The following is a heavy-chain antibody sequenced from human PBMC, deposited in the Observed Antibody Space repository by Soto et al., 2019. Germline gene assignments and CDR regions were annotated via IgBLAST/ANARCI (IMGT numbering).Heavy chain of an antibody. CDR2: IYTSGST. J-gene: IGHJ3*02. Sequence: SETLSRTCSVSGGSISSYCWSWSRQPAGKGLEWIGRIYTSGSTNYNPSLKSRVTMSVDTSKNQFSLKLSSVTAADTAVYYCAREKPFDIVVVVAAPRNDAFDIWGQGTMVTVSS. CDR3: AREKPFDIVVVVAAPRNDAFDI. V-gene: IGHV4-4*07. CDR1: GGSISSYC. D-gene: IGHD2-15*01.